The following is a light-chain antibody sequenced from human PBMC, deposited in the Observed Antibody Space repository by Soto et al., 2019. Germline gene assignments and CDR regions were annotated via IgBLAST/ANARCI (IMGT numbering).Light chain of an antibody. J-gene: IGLJ2*01. CDR2: RNI. CDR3: QSYDMSLSAVV. V-gene: IGLV1-40*01. Sequence: QSVLTQSPSVSGAPGQTVTFSCTGSGSNIGAGFAVHWYQLLPGTAPKLLIYRNINRPSGVPDRFSGSQSGTSASLAITALQVEDEADYYCQSYDMSLSAVVFGGGTKLTVL. CDR1: GSNIGAGFA.